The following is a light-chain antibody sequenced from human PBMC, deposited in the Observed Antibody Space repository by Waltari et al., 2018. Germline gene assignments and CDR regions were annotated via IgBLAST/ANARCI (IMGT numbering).Light chain of an antibody. CDR2: DVS. J-gene: IGLJ1*01. V-gene: IGLV2-14*03. CDR1: TSDVGGSDY. CDR3: SSFTRSDTPLYV. Sequence: QSALTQPASVSGSPGQPITISCTGTTSDVGGSDYVPWYQHHPGRAPTLIIYDVSNRPSGVSYRFSCSKSGNTASLTISGLQTEDEADYYFSSFTRSDTPLYVFGTGTKVTVL.